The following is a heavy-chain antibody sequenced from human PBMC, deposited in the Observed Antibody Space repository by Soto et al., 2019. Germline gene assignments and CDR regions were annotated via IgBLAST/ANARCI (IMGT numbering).Heavy chain of an antibody. CDR2: ISYDGSNK. D-gene: IGHD1-7*01. CDR1: GFTFSSYA. Sequence: GGSLRLSCAASGFTFSSYAMHWVRQAPGKGLEWVAVISYDGSNKYYADSVKGRFTISRDNSKNTLYLQMNSLRAEDTAVYYCARNDGGNTVYYYYYGMDVWGQGTTVTVSS. J-gene: IGHJ6*02. CDR3: ARNDGGNTVYYYYYGMDV. V-gene: IGHV3-30-3*01.